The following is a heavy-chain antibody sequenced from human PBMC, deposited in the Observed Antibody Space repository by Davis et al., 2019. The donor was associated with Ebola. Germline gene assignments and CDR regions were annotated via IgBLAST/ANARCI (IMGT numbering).Heavy chain of an antibody. Sequence: SVKVSCKTSGGSFSSHPISWVRQAPRQGLEWMGGIIPIFDTPHYEQKFQGRITITADASTSTAYMELSSLRSEETATYFCARDFDGGNYYFDYWGPGTPVTVSS. CDR1: GGSFSSHP. D-gene: IGHD3-9*01. J-gene: IGHJ4*02. CDR2: IIPIFDTP. CDR3: ARDFDGGNYYFDY. V-gene: IGHV1-69*13.